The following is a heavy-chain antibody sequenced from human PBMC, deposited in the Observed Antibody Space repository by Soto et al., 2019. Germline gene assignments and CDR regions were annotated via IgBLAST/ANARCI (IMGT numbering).Heavy chain of an antibody. Sequence: SETLSLTYTVSGGSISSYYWSWIRQPPGKGLEWIGYIYYSGSTNYNPSLKSRVTISVDTSKNQFSLKLSSVTAADTAVYYCARVVTRVRGVIVGFDPWGQGTLVTVSS. V-gene: IGHV4-59*01. J-gene: IGHJ5*02. CDR2: IYYSGST. D-gene: IGHD3-10*01. CDR1: GGSISSYY. CDR3: ARVVTRVRGVIVGFDP.